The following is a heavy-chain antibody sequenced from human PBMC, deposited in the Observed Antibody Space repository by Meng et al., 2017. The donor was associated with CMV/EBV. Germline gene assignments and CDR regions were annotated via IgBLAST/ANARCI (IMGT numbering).Heavy chain of an antibody. V-gene: IGHV3-48*04. CDR3: ARDDYYDSSGYYSSYYYGMDV. CDR2: ISSSSSTI. D-gene: IGHD3-22*01. CDR1: GFTSSSYS. Sequence: GGSLRLSCAASGFTSSSYSMNWVRQAPGKGLEWVSYISSSSSTIYYADSVKGRFTISRDNAKNSLYLQMNSLRAEDTAVYYCARDDYYDSSGYYSSYYYGMDVWGQGTTVTVSS. J-gene: IGHJ6*02.